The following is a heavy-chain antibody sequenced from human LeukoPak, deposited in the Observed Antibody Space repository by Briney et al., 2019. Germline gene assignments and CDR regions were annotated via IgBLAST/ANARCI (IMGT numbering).Heavy chain of an antibody. CDR2: IYYSGST. D-gene: IGHD2-2*02. CDR3: ARHEIVVVPAAILCGCFDP. V-gene: IGHV4-39*01. CDR1: GGSISSSSYY. Sequence: SETLSLTCTVSGGSISSSSYYWGWIRQPPGKGLEWIGSIYYSGSTYYNPSLKSRVTISVDTSKNQFSLKLSSVTAADTAVYYCARHEIVVVPAAILCGCFDPWGQGTLVTVSS. J-gene: IGHJ5*02.